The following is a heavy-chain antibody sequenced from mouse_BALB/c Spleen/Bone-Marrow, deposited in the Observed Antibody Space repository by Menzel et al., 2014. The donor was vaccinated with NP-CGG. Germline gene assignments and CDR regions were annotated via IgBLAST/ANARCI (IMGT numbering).Heavy chain of an antibody. V-gene: IGHV5-9*03. CDR3: VRSSPFFNGKGGDYAMDY. J-gene: IGHJ4*01. CDR1: GFTFSSYS. Sequence: EVQGVESGGDLVKSGGSLKLSCAASGFTFSSYSMSWVRQIPEKRLEWVATISSGGGNIYYPDSVKGRITISRDNAKNNLYLQMSSLRSEDTALYYCVRSSPFFNGKGGDYAMDYWGQGTSVTVSS. CDR2: ISSGGGNI. D-gene: IGHD2-1*01.